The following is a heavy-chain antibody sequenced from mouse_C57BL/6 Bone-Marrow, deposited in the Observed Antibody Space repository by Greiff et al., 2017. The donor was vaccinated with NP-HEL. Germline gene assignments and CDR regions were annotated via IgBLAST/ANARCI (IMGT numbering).Heavy chain of an antibody. V-gene: IGHV2-2*01. CDR2: IWSGGST. J-gene: IGHJ1*03. D-gene: IGHD1-1*01. CDR3: ARKGYYGSSYAHWYFDV. Sequence: QVQLQQSGPCLVQPSQSLSITCTVSGFSLTSYGVHWVRQSPGKGLEWLGVIWSGGSTYYNAAFISRLRISKDNYKIQVFFKMNSLQADDTAIYYCARKGYYGSSYAHWYFDVWGTGTTVTVSS. CDR1: GFSLTSYG.